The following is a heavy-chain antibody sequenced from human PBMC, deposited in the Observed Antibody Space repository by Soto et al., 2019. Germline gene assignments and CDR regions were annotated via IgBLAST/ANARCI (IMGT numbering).Heavy chain of an antibody. J-gene: IGHJ4*02. CDR2: IIPILGIA. Sequence: EASVKVSCKASGGTFSSYTISWVRQAPGQGLEWMGRIIPILGIANYAQKFQGRVTITADKSTSTAYMELSSLRSEDTAVYYCARDTSSGWYDFDYWGQGTLVTVSS. V-gene: IGHV1-69*04. CDR1: GGTFSSYT. D-gene: IGHD6-19*01. CDR3: ARDTSSGWYDFDY.